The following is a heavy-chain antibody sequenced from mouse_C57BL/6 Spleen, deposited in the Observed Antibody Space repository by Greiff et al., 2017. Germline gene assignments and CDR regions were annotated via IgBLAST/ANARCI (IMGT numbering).Heavy chain of an antibody. Sequence: VQLQQSGAELARPGASVKLSCKASGYTFTSYGISWVKQRTGQGLEWIGEIYPRSGNTYYNEKFKGKATLTADKSSSTAFMELRSLTSEDSAVYFCARNYGSSYEGYFDYGGQGTTLTVSS. CDR2: IYPRSGNT. J-gene: IGHJ2*01. V-gene: IGHV1-81*01. CDR1: GYTFTSYG. D-gene: IGHD1-1*01. CDR3: ARNYGSSYEGYFDY.